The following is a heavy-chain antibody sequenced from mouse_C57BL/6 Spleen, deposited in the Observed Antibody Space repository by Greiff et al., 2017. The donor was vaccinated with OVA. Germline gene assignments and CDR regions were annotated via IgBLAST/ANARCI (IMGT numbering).Heavy chain of an antibody. CDR1: GYTFTSYW. Sequence: VQLQQPGAELVRPGTSVKLSCKASGYTFTSYWMHWVKQRPGQGLEWIGVIDPSDSYTNYNQKFKGKATLTVDTSSSTAYMQLSSLTSEDSAVYYCARRAYSNYFDYWGQGTTLTVSS. V-gene: IGHV1-59*01. D-gene: IGHD2-5*01. J-gene: IGHJ2*01. CDR2: IDPSDSYT. CDR3: ARRAYSNYFDY.